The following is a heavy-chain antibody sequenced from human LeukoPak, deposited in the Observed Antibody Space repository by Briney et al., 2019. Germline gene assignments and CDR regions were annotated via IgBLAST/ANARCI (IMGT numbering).Heavy chain of an antibody. J-gene: IGHJ4*02. Sequence: PETLSLTCTVSGGSISSSSYYWGWIRQPPGKGLEWIGSIYYSGSTYYNPSLKSRVTISVDTSKNQFSLKLSSVTAADTAVYYCARGAHYYDSSGYYNYFDYWGQGTLVTVSS. CDR2: IYYSGST. CDR1: GGSISSSSYY. V-gene: IGHV4-39*07. CDR3: ARGAHYYDSSGYYNYFDY. D-gene: IGHD3-22*01.